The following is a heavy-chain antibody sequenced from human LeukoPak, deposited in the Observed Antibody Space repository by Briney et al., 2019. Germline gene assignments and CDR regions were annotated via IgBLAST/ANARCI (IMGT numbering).Heavy chain of an antibody. D-gene: IGHD5-18*01. CDR3: ATDTAIGYYFDY. V-gene: IGHV1-24*01. J-gene: IGHJ4*02. Sequence: ASVKVTFKVSGYTLTELSMHWVRQAPGKGLEWVGGFDPEDGETIYAQKFQGRVTMTEDTSTDTAYMELSSLRSEDTAVYYCATDTAIGYYFDYWGQGTLVTVSS. CDR1: GYTLTELS. CDR2: FDPEDGET.